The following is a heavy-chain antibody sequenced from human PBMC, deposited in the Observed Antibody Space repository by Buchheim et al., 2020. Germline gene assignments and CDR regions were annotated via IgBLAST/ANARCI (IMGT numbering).Heavy chain of an antibody. CDR2: ISNRNNYV. CDR3: AGAKTPVAGSEY. J-gene: IGHJ4*02. D-gene: IGHD6-19*01. Sequence: EVQLVESGGGLVEPGGSLRLSCAASGFTFSSYNMNWVRQAPGKGLEWVSSISNRNNYVYYADSVKGRFTISRDNTKNSLFLQMNSLRAEDTAVYYCAGAKTPVAGSEYWGQGTL. V-gene: IGHV3-21*01. CDR1: GFTFSSYN.